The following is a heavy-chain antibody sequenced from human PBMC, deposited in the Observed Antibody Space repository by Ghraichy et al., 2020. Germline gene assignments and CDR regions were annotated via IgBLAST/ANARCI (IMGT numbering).Heavy chain of an antibody. Sequence: SETLSLTCAVYGGSFSGYYWSWIRQPPGKGLEWIGEINHSGSTNYNPSLKSRVTISVDTSKNQFSLKLSSVTAADTAVYYCARGRLVPDHAFDIWGQGTMVTVSS. CDR1: GGSFSGYY. CDR3: ARGRLVPDHAFDI. CDR2: INHSGST. V-gene: IGHV4-34*01. J-gene: IGHJ3*02. D-gene: IGHD6-19*01.